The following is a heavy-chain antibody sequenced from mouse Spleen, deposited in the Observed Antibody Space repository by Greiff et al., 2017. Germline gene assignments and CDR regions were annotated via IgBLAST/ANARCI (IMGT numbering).Heavy chain of an antibody. J-gene: IGHJ3*01. V-gene: IGHV1-4*01. CDR1: GYTFTSYT. D-gene: IGHD2-4*01. CDR2: INPSSGYT. CDR3: ARGYDYVFAY. Sequence: VKLVESGAELARPGASVKMSCKASGYTFTSYTMHWVKQRPGQGLEWIGYINPSSGYTKYNQKFKDKATLTADKSSSTAYMQLSSLTSEDSAVYYCARGYDYVFAYWGQGTLVTVSA.